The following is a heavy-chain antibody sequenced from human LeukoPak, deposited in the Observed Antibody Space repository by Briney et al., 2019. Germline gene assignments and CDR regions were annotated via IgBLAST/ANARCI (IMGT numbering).Heavy chain of an antibody. D-gene: IGHD2-15*01. CDR2: VNPNSGHT. CDR3: ARGAPGSYCSGGSCPYFDY. J-gene: IGHJ4*02. V-gene: IGHV1-8*01. Sequence: ASVKVSCKASGYTFTSYDVNWVRQATGQGLEWMGWVNPNSGHTGYAQKFQGRVTMTTNTSISTAHMELSSLRSEDTAVYYCARGAPGSYCSGGSCPYFDYWGQGTLVSVSS. CDR1: GYTFTSYD.